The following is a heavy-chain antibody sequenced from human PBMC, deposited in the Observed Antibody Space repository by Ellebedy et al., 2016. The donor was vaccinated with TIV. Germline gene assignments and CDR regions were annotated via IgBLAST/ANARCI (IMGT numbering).Heavy chain of an antibody. CDR3: AKHPAVGSYYYMDV. J-gene: IGHJ6*03. Sequence: GESLKISCAASGFTFSNYAMNWVRQAPGKGLEWVSSISGSGASTYYADSVKGRFTISRDNSKNTLYLQGNSLRAEDTAIYFCAKHPAVGSYYYMDVWGKGTTVTVSS. CDR2: ISGSGAST. D-gene: IGHD3-10*01. V-gene: IGHV3-23*01. CDR1: GFTFSNYA.